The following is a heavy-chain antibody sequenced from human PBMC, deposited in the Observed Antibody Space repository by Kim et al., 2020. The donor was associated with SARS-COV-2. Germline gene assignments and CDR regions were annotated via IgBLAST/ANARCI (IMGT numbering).Heavy chain of an antibody. CDR1: GGSFSGYY. V-gene: IGHV4-34*01. CDR3: ARLMGLVHFDY. D-gene: IGHD6-19*01. Sequence: SETLSLTCAVYGGSFSGYYWSWIRQPPGKGLEWIGEINHSGSTNYNPSLKSRVTISVDTSKNQFSLKLSSVTAADTAVYYCARLMGLVHFDYWGQGTLVTVSS. CDR2: INHSGST. J-gene: IGHJ4*02.